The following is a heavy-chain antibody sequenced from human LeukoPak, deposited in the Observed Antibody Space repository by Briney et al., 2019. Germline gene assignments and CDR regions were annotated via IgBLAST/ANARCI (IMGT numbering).Heavy chain of an antibody. D-gene: IGHD3-22*01. J-gene: IGHJ4*02. CDR1: GFTFSNYA. Sequence: GGSLRLSRVGYGFTFSNYAMTWVRQAPGKGLEWVSSISFGGGYTFYADSVKGHFTVSRDNSRSTLYLQMNNLRAEDTALYYCAKRIDTRGSTHYHDYWGQGTLVTVSS. CDR3: AKRIDTRGSTHYHDY. CDR2: ISFGGGYT. V-gene: IGHV3-23*01.